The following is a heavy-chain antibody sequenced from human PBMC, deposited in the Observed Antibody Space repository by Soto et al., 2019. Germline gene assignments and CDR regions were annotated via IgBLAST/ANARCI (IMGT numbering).Heavy chain of an antibody. CDR2: INPNSGGT. CDR3: ARGVENIVVVLDVFGYYGMDV. V-gene: IGHV1-2*02. Sequence: GASVKVSWPASGKGFDGYSMHGVRQATGPGLDWMGWINPNSGGTNYSQKFQGRVTITSDTSASTAYMGLSSLRSEDTAVYFCARGVENIVVVLDVFGYYGMDVWGQGTTVTVSS. J-gene: IGHJ6*02. D-gene: IGHD2-2*01. CDR1: GKGFDGYS.